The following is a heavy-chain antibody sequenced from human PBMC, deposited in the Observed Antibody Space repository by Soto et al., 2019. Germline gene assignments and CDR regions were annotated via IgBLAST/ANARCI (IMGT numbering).Heavy chain of an antibody. CDR1: GYTFTSYG. Sequence: QVHLVQSGAEVKKPGASVKVSCKASGYTFTSYGITWVRQAPGQGLEWMGWISAHNGNTDYAQKLQGRVIVTSDTSKSTAYMELRSLIAYDTAVYYCARGRYGEYWGQGALVSVSS. CDR3: ARGRYGEY. CDR2: ISAHNGNT. V-gene: IGHV1-18*01. J-gene: IGHJ4*02. D-gene: IGHD3-10*01.